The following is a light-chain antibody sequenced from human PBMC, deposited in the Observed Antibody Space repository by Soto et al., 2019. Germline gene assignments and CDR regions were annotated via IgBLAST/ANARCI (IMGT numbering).Light chain of an antibody. J-gene: IGKJ5*01. CDR3: QQSYTTLSVT. CDR2: AAS. Sequence: DIQMTQSPSSLSASVGDRVTITCRASESISRHLNWYQQKPGKAPRLLIYAASSLQNGIPSRFRGCGSGTYFTLTISNLQPEDFATYHCQQSYTTLSVTFGQGTRLDIK. V-gene: IGKV1-39*01. CDR1: ESISRH.